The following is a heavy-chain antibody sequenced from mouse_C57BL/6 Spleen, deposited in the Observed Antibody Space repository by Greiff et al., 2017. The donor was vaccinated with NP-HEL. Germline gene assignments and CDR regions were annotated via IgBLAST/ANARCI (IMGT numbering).Heavy chain of an antibody. V-gene: IGHV5-16*01. CDR2: INYDGSST. D-gene: IGHD2-1*01. Sequence: EVMLVESEGGLVQPGSSMKLSCTASGFTFSDYYMAWVRQVPEKGLEWVANINYDGSSTYYLDSLKSRFIISRDNAKNILYLQMSSLKSEDTATYYCARGGYYGNYEGWYFDVWGTGTTVTVSS. CDR3: ARGGYYGNYEGWYFDV. J-gene: IGHJ1*03. CDR1: GFTFSDYY.